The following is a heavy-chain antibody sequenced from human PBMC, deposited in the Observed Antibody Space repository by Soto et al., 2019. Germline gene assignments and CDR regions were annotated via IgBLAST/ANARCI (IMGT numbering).Heavy chain of an antibody. Sequence: SVKVSCKASGGTFSSYAISWVRQAPGQGLEWMGGIIPIFGTANYAQKFQGRVTITADESTSTAYMELSSLRSEDTAVYYCASSLYYDSSGSFDYWGQGTQVTVSS. CDR1: GGTFSSYA. V-gene: IGHV1-69*13. CDR3: ASSLYYDSSGSFDY. CDR2: IIPIFGTA. J-gene: IGHJ4*02. D-gene: IGHD3-22*01.